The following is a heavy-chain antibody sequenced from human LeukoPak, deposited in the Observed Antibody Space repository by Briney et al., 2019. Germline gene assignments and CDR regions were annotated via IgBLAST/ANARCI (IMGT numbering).Heavy chain of an antibody. Sequence: ASVKVSCKASGYTFTSYYMHWVRQAPGQGLEWMGIINPSGGSTSYAQKFQGRVTMTRDTSTSTVYMELSSQRSEDTAVYYCARGPMIVVVVDAFDIWGQGTMVTVSS. CDR3: ARGPMIVVVVDAFDI. D-gene: IGHD3-22*01. CDR2: INPSGGST. CDR1: GYTFTSYY. J-gene: IGHJ3*02. V-gene: IGHV1-46*01.